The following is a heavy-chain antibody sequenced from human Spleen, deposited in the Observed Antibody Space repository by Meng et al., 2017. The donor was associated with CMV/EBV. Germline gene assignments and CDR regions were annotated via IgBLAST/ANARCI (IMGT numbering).Heavy chain of an antibody. CDR1: GYTFTSYD. CDR3: ASGSPTTVTTYGMDV. CDR2: MNPNSGNT. J-gene: IGHJ6*02. V-gene: IGHV1-8*03. Sequence: ASVKVSCKASGYTFTSYDINWVRQATGQGLEWMGWMNPNSGNTGYAQKFQGRVTITRNTSISTAYMELSSLRSEDTAVYYCASGSPTTVTTYGMDVWGQGTTVTVSS. D-gene: IGHD4-17*01.